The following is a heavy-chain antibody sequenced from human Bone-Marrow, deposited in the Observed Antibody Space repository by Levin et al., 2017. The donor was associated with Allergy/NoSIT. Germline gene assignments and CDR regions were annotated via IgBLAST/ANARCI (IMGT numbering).Heavy chain of an antibody. Sequence: GASVKVSCAASGFTVSSNYMSWVRQAPGKGLEWVSVIYSGGSTYYADSVKGRFTISRDNSKNTLYLQMNSLRAEDTAVYYCARDRVGATSYWGQGTLVTVSS. J-gene: IGHJ4*02. CDR3: ARDRVGATSY. CDR1: GFTVSSNY. CDR2: IYSGGST. V-gene: IGHV3-53*01. D-gene: IGHD1-26*01.